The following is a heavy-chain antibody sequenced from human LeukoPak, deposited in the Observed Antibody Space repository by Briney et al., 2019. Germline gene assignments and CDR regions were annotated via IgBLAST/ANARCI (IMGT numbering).Heavy chain of an antibody. CDR3: ARHGAYKNIGDF. CDR2: VHPSDSEA. CDR1: GYSFTTYW. J-gene: IGHJ4*02. Sequence: GESLKISCEGFGYSFTTYWIAWVRQMPGKGLEWMGIVHPSDSEAKYSPSFQGRVTISADKSITTAYLHWSSLKASDSAMYYCARHGAYKNIGDFWGQGTLVTVSS. D-gene: IGHD5-24*01. V-gene: IGHV5-51*01.